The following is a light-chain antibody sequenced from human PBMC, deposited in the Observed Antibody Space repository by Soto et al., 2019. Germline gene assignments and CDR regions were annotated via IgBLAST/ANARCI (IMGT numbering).Light chain of an antibody. Sequence: QSVLTQPPSASGTPGQRVTISCSGSSSNIGTNTVKWYQQLPGTAPKVLIYNDHERPSGVPDRFAGSKSGTSASLAIGGLQSEDEDDYYGAAWDDSLWVFGGGTKLTVL. CDR3: AAWDDSLWV. CDR1: SSNIGTNT. CDR2: NDH. V-gene: IGLV1-44*01. J-gene: IGLJ3*02.